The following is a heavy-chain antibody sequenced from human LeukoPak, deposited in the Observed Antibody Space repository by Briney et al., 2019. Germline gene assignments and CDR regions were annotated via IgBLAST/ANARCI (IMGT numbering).Heavy chain of an antibody. D-gene: IGHD2-2*01. CDR2: IYAGGRT. CDR1: GFNFRGYA. CDR3: ARVIYQLVFDY. V-gene: IGHV3-53*04. J-gene: IGHJ4*02. Sequence: GGSLRLSCAASGFNFRGYAMSWVRQAPGRGLEWVSVIYAGGRTYYADSVKGRFTISRHNSNNTLYLQMNSLRPEDTAVYYCARVIYQLVFDYWGQGTLVSVSS.